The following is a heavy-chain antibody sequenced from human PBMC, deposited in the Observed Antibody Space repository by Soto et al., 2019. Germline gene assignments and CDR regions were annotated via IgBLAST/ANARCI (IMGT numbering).Heavy chain of an antibody. CDR2: ISSSSTI. V-gene: IGHV3-48*02. D-gene: IGHD3-22*01. Sequence: GGSLRLSCAASGFTFSSYSMNWVRQAPGRGLEWVSYISSSSTIYYADSVKGRFTISRDNAKNSLYLQMNSLRDEDTAVYYCARGDNDSSGYYSLNWFDPWGQGTLVTVSS. J-gene: IGHJ5*02. CDR1: GFTFSSYS. CDR3: ARGDNDSSGYYSLNWFDP.